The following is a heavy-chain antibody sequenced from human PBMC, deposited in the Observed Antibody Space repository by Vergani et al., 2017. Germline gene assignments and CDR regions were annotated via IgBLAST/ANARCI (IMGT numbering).Heavy chain of an antibody. CDR3: AVAKRDRLAVGATDS. J-gene: IGHJ4*02. V-gene: IGHV7-4-1*02. Sequence: QEQLVQSGSELKKPGASVKVSCKASGYSFNNYAIHWVRQAPGQGLEWMGWINPTTGNPTYARAFTGRFVFSLDTSISTAYLQISSLKAEDTAVYFCAVAKRDRLAVGATDSWGQGTLLTVSS. D-gene: IGHD6-19*01. CDR1: GYSFNNYA. CDR2: INPTTGNP.